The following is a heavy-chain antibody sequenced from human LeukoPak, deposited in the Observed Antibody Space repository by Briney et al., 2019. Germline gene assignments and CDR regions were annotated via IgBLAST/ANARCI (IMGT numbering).Heavy chain of an antibody. CDR2: ISYDGSNK. J-gene: IGHJ4*02. D-gene: IGHD3-9*01. CDR3: AKDVSPLRYFAWLPSD. V-gene: IGHV3-30*18. CDR1: GFTFSSYG. Sequence: PGGSLRLSCAASGFTFSSYGMHWVRQAPGKGLEWVAVISYDGSNKYYADSVKGRFTISRDNSKNTLYLQMNSLRAEDTAVYYCAKDVSPLRYFAWLPSDWGQGTLVTASS.